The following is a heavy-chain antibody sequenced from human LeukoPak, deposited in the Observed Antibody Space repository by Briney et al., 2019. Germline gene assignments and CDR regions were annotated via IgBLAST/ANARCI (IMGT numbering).Heavy chain of an antibody. D-gene: IGHD3-10*01. CDR2: FDPEDGET. V-gene: IGHV1-24*01. J-gene: IGHJ4*02. CDR1: GYTLTELS. Sequence: ASVKVSCKVSGYTLTELSMHWVRQAPGKGLEWMGGFDPEDGETIYAQKFQGRVTMTEDTSTDTAYMELSSLRSEDTAVYYCATFDRMVLTPDYWGQGTLVTVSS. CDR3: ATFDRMVLTPDY.